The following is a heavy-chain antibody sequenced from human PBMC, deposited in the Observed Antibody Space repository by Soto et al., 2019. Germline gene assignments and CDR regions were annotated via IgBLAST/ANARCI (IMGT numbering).Heavy chain of an antibody. CDR1: GYIFTSYD. CDR3: ARGYYDILTGYYAFDY. D-gene: IGHD3-9*01. V-gene: IGHV1-8*01. CDR2: MNPNSGNT. J-gene: IGHJ4*02. Sequence: ASVKVSCKASGYIFTSYDINWVRQATGQGLEWMGWMNPNSGNTGYAQKFQGRVTMTRNTSISTAYMELSSLRSEDTAVYYCARGYYDILTGYYAFDYWGQGTLVTVSS.